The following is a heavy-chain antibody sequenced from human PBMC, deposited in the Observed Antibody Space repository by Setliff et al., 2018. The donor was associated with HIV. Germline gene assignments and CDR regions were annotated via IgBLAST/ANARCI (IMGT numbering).Heavy chain of an antibody. J-gene: IGHJ4*02. CDR3: TKDRLGQADY. D-gene: IGHD4-17*01. Sequence: ETLSLTCAVSGDSISASYWNWIRQFPGGGLEWIGYIYYSGSTKYNPSLKRRVTISIDKSRKYFSLKLPSVTAADTAMYFCTKDRLGQADYWGQGTLVTVSS. CDR1: GDSISASY. CDR2: IYYSGST. V-gene: IGHV4-59*01.